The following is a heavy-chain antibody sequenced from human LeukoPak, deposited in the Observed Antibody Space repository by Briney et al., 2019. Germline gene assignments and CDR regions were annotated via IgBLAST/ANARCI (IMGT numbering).Heavy chain of an antibody. V-gene: IGHV3-7*02. J-gene: IGHJ4*02. CDR3: AKWMGRDS. Sequence: GGSLRLSCAASGFSFRTHWMSWVRQAPGKGLEWVANVNQDGRKKFYVDSVEGRFTISRDDAKTSLFLQMNSLRVEDTAVYYCAKWMGRDSWGQGTLVTVSS. D-gene: IGHD6-19*01. CDR2: VNQDGRKK. CDR1: GFSFRTHW.